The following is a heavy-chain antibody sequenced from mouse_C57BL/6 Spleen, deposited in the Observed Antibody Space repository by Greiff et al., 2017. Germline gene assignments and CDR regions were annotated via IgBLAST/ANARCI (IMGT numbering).Heavy chain of an antibody. Sequence: QVQLQQSGAELVRPGASVKMSCKASGYTFTSYYMHWVKQTPRQGLEWIGAIYPGNGDTSYNQKFKGKATLTVDKSSSTAYMQLSSLKSEDSAVYFCASSWRAMDYWGQGTSVTVSS. CDR1: GYTFTSYY. CDR2: IYPGNGDT. CDR3: ASSWRAMDY. J-gene: IGHJ4*01. V-gene: IGHV1-12*01.